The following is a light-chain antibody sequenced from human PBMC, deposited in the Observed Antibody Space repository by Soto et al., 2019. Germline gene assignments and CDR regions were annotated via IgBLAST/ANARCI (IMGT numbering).Light chain of an antibody. CDR2: EVS. J-gene: IGLJ1*01. CDR3: SSYTSSSTLYV. Sequence: QAVLTQPASVSGSPGQSITISCTGTSGDVGGYVYVSWYQQHPGKAPKLMIYEVSNRPSGVSNRFSGSKSGNTASLTISGLQAEDEADYYCSSYTSSSTLYVFGTGTKLTVL. CDR1: SGDVGGYVY. V-gene: IGLV2-14*01.